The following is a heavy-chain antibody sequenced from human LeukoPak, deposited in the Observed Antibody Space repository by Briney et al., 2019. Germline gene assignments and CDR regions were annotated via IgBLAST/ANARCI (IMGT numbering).Heavy chain of an antibody. J-gene: IGHJ4*02. Sequence: GGSLRLSCAVSGITLSNYGMSWVRQAPGKGLEWVAGISGCGGSTKYADSVKGRFTISRDNPKNTLYLQMNSLRAEDTAVHFCAKRGVVIRVILVGFHKEAYYFESWGQGALVTVSS. CDR3: AKRGVVIRVILVGFHKEAYYFES. CDR2: ISGCGGST. CDR1: GITLSNYG. D-gene: IGHD3/OR15-3a*01. V-gene: IGHV3-23*01.